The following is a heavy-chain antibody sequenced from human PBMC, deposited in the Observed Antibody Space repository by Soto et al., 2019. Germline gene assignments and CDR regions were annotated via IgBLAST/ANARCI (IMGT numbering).Heavy chain of an antibody. D-gene: IGHD3-22*01. Sequence: GGSLRLSCAASGFTFSDYYMSWIRQAPGKGLEWVSYISSSSSYTNYADSVKGRFTISRDNAKNSLYLQMNSLRAEDTAVYYCARGYYDSSGHPYYWGQGTLVTV. CDR3: ARGYYDSSGHPYY. CDR2: ISSSSSYT. CDR1: GFTFSDYY. V-gene: IGHV3-11*06. J-gene: IGHJ4*02.